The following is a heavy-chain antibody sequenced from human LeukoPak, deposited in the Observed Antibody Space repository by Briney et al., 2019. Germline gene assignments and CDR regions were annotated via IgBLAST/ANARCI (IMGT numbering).Heavy chain of an antibody. CDR1: GFTFSSYG. V-gene: IGHV3-30*02. D-gene: IGHD2-2*01. Sequence: GGSLRLSCAASGFTFSSYGMHWVRQAPGKGLEWVAFIRYDGSNKYYADSVKGRFTISRDNSKNTLYLQMNSLRAEDTAAYYCAKEGYCSSTSCPFFDYWGQGTLVTVSS. CDR3: AKEGYCSSTSCPFFDY. J-gene: IGHJ4*02. CDR2: IRYDGSNK.